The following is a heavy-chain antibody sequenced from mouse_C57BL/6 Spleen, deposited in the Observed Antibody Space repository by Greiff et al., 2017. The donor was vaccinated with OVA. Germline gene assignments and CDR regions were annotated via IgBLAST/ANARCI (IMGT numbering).Heavy chain of an antibody. Sequence: QVQLKQSGAELVKPGASVKMSCKASGYTFTSYWITWVKQRPGQGLEWIGDIYPGSGSTNYNEKFKSKATLTVDTSSSTAYMQLSSLTSEDSAVYYCARGPPGYFDVWGTGTTVTVSS. CDR3: ARGPPGYFDV. J-gene: IGHJ1*03. CDR1: GYTFTSYW. CDR2: IYPGSGST. V-gene: IGHV1-55*01.